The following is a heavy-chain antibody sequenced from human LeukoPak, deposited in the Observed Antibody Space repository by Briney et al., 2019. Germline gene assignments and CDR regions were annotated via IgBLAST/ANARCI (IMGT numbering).Heavy chain of an antibody. V-gene: IGHV3-48*02. CDR3: AQKGGTDH. Sequence: GGSLRLSCAASGFTFGRFGMNWVRQAPGKGLEWVSYISSSSSAIYYADSVKGRFTISRDNARNSLYLQMSSLRDEDTAVYYCAQKGGTDHWGQGTLVTVSS. J-gene: IGHJ4*02. CDR1: GFTFGRFG. CDR2: ISSSSSAI. D-gene: IGHD2-15*01.